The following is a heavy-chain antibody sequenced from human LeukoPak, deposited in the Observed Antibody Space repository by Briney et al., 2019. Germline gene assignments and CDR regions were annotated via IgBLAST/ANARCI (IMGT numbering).Heavy chain of an antibody. J-gene: IGHJ4*02. CDR2: IKQDGSEK. V-gene: IGHV3-7*01. Sequence: GGSLRLSCAASGFSFSNYWMTWVRQAPGKGLEWVVNIKQDGSEKYYVDSLKGRFTVSRDNTKNSLFLQMNSLRAEDTAVYYCARAPLRYCSSTICAPTDLDYWGQGTLVTVSS. CDR1: GFSFSNYW. CDR3: ARAPLRYCSSTICAPTDLDY. D-gene: IGHD2-2*01.